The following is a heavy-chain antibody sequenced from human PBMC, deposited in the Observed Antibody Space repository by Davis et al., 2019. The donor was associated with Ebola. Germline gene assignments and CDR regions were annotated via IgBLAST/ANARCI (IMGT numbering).Heavy chain of an antibody. CDR3: ARDGASGWYFYYYYYMDV. Sequence: ASVKVSCKASGYTFTGYYMHWVRQAPGQGLEWMGWINPNSGGTNYAQKFQGRVTMTRDTSISTVYMELSSLRSEDTAVYYCARDGASGWYFYYYYYMDVWGKGTTVTVSS. CDR2: INPNSGGT. J-gene: IGHJ6*03. D-gene: IGHD6-19*01. V-gene: IGHV1-2*02. CDR1: GYTFTGYY.